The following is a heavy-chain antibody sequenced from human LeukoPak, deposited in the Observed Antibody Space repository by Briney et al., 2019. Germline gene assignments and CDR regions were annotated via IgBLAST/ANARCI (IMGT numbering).Heavy chain of an antibody. CDR3: AKALGIAAAGTFDY. Sequence: GGSLRLSCAASGFTFDDYAMHRVRQAPGKGLEWVSGISWNSGSIGYADSVKGRFTISRDNAKNSLYLQMNSLRAEDTALYYCAKALGIAAAGTFDYWGQGTLVTVSS. V-gene: IGHV3-9*01. CDR1: GFTFDDYA. CDR2: ISWNSGSI. D-gene: IGHD6-13*01. J-gene: IGHJ4*02.